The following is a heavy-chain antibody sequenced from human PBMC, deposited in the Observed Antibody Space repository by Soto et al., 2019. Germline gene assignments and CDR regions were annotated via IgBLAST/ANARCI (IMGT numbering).Heavy chain of an antibody. CDR3: AREVAIDWFLEWFGQIDY. Sequence: PGGSLRLSCAASGFTFSSYAMHWVRQAPGKGLEWVAVISYDGSNKYYADSVKGRFTISRDNSKNTLYLQMNSLRAEDTAVYYCAREVAIDWFLEWFGQIDYWGQGTLVTVSS. V-gene: IGHV3-30-3*01. D-gene: IGHD3-3*01. CDR1: GFTFSSYA. J-gene: IGHJ4*02. CDR2: ISYDGSNK.